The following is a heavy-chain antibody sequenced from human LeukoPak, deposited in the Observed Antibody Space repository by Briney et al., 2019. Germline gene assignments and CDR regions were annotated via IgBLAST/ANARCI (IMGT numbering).Heavy chain of an antibody. CDR1: GFTFSSYA. J-gene: IGHJ4*02. CDR3: ARLLSAAGNHDY. V-gene: IGHV3-30*04. Sequence: GRSLRLSCAASGFTFSSYAMHWVRQAPGKGLEWVAVISYDGSNKYYADSVKGRFTISRDNSKNTLYLQMNSLKASDTAMYYCARLLSAAGNHDYWGQGTLVTVSS. D-gene: IGHD6-13*01. CDR2: ISYDGSNK.